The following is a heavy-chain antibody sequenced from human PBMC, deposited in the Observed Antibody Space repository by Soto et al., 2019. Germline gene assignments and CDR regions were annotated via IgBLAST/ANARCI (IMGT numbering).Heavy chain of an antibody. V-gene: IGHV3-23*01. CDR1: GFTFSSYA. Sequence: FLRLSCAASGFTFSSYAMSWVRPAPGKGLGWVSAISGSGGSTYYADPGQGRFTISRDNSKNTLYLQMNSLRAEDTAVYYCAKDHTGLRIAVEDSFDYWGQGTLVTVSS. J-gene: IGHJ4*02. CDR2: ISGSGGST. D-gene: IGHD6-19*01. CDR3: AKDHTGLRIAVEDSFDY.